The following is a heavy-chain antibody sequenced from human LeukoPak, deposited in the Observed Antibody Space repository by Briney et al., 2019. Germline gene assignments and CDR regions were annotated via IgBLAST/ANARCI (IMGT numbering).Heavy chain of an antibody. CDR2: ISGSGGST. Sequence: GGSLRLSCAASGFTFSSYAMSWVRQAPGKGLEWVSSISGSGGSTYYADSVKGRFSISRDNSKNTLYLQVNSLRAEDTAVYYCAKEYDILTGYYAFDIWGQGTMVTVSS. CDR3: AKEYDILTGYYAFDI. D-gene: IGHD3-9*01. V-gene: IGHV3-23*01. CDR1: GFTFSSYA. J-gene: IGHJ3*02.